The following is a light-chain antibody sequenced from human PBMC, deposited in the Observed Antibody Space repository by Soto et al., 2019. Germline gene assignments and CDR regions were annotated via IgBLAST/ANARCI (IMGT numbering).Light chain of an antibody. J-gene: IGLJ2*01. CDR2: RSN. CDR1: TSNVGINS. Sequence: QSVLTQQPSASGTPGQRVTISCSGSTSNVGINSVFWYQHLPGTAPKLLIYRSNQRASGVPDRFSGSKSGTSASLAISGLRSEDEADYYCAAWDDSLSGQVFGVGTKLTVL. CDR3: AAWDDSLSGQV. V-gene: IGLV1-47*01.